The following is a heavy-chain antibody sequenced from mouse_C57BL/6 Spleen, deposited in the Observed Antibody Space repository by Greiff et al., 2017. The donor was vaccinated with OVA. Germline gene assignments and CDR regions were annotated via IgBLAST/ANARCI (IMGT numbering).Heavy chain of an antibody. Sequence: QVQLQQSGAELARPGASVKMSCKASGYTFTSYTMHWVKQRPGQGLEWIGYINPSSGYTKYNQKFKDKATLTADKSSSTAYMQLSSLTSEDSAVYYCARSIITTVVEDYWGQGTTLTVSS. D-gene: IGHD1-1*01. CDR2: INPSSGYT. CDR1: GYTFTSYT. CDR3: ARSIITTVVEDY. V-gene: IGHV1-4*01. J-gene: IGHJ2*01.